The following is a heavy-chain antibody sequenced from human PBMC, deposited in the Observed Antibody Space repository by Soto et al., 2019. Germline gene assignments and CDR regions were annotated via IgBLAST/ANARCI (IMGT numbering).Heavy chain of an antibody. CDR3: AKERGYYDILTGYWSFDY. V-gene: IGHV3-23*01. CDR2: ISGSGGST. Sequence: EVQLLESGGGLVQPGGSLRLSCAASGFTFSSYAMSWVRQAPGKGLEWVSAISGSGGSTYYADSVKGRFTISRDNSKNTLYLQMNSLRAEDTAVYYCAKERGYYDILTGYWSFDYWGQGTLVTVSS. CDR1: GFTFSSYA. D-gene: IGHD3-9*01. J-gene: IGHJ4*02.